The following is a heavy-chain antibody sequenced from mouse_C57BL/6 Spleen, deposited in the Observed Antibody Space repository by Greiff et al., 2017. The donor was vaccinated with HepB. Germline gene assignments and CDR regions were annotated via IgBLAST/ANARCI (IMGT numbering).Heavy chain of an antibody. J-gene: IGHJ2*01. CDR2: IHPNSGST. Sequence: VQLQQPGAELVKPGASVKLSCKASGYTFTSYWMHWVKQRPGQGLEWIGMIHPNSGSTNYNEKFKSKATLTVDKSSSTAYMQLSSLTSEDSAVYYCARERVYDGPFDYWGQGTTLTVSS. CDR3: ARERVYDGPFDY. D-gene: IGHD2-3*01. CDR1: GYTFTSYW. V-gene: IGHV1-64*01.